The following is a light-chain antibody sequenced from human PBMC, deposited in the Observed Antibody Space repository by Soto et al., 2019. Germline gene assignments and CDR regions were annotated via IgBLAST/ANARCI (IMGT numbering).Light chain of an antibody. CDR2: DAS. J-gene: IGKJ5*01. V-gene: IGKV3-11*01. Sequence: EIVFTESPATLSLSPGERATLSCRASQSVSSYLAWYKQKPGQAPRLLIYDASNRATGIPGRFSGSGSGKDFTLTISSLEPEDFAVYYCQQRMESFGQGTRLEIK. CDR3: QQRMES. CDR1: QSVSSY.